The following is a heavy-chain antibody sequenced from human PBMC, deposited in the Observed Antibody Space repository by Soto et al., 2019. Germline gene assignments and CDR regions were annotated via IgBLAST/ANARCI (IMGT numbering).Heavy chain of an antibody. J-gene: IGHJ6*02. Sequence: GSLRLSCAASGXTVSSSCMNWVRQAPGKGLEWVANIKQDGYEKYYVDSVRGRFFISRDNAENSLYLQLNSLRAEETAVYYCARDADASGWYHYGMDVWGQGTLGTVS. D-gene: IGHD6-19*01. CDR3: ARDADASGWYHYGMDV. CDR1: GXTVSSSC. V-gene: IGHV3-7*01. CDR2: IKQDGYEK.